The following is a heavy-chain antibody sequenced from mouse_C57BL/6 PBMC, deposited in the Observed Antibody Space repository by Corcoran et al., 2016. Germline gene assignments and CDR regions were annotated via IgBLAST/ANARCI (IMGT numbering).Heavy chain of an antibody. D-gene: IGHD1-1*01. J-gene: IGHJ2*01. V-gene: IGHV1-18*01. CDR1: GYTFTDYN. CDR2: INPNNGGT. CDR3: ARGLLRGTPTDYFDY. Sequence: EVQLQQSGPELVKPGTSVKIPCKASGYTFTDYNMDWVKQSHGKSLEWIGDINPNNGGTIYNQKFKGKATLTVDKSSSTAYMELRSLTSEDTAVYYCARGLLRGTPTDYFDYWGQGTTLTVSS.